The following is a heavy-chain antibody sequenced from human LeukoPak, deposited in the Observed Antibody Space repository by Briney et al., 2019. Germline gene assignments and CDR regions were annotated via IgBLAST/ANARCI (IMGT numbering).Heavy chain of an antibody. J-gene: IGHJ3*02. CDR2: ISSSSSYI. V-gene: IGHV3-21*01. Sequence: GGSLRLSCAASGFTFSSYSMNWVRQAPGKGLEWVSSISSSSSYIYYADSVKGRFTVSRDNAKNSLYLQMNSLRAEDTAVYYCARGSSITIFGVVIYDAFDIWGQGTMVTVSS. CDR3: ARGSSITIFGVVIYDAFDI. D-gene: IGHD3-3*01. CDR1: GFTFSSYS.